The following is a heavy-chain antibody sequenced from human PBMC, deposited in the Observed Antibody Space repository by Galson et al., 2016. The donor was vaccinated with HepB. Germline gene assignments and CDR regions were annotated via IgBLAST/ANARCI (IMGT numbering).Heavy chain of an antibody. J-gene: IGHJ4*02. Sequence: TLSLTCSVSGDSINSVSHYWSWIRQRPGKGLEWMGYIYYSGSTSYNPSLRGRISISMDTSKNRFSLALHSVTAADTAVYYCVGTGARLGGYWGQGTLVTVSS. V-gene: IGHV4-31*03. CDR3: VGTGARLGGY. CDR2: IYYSGST. CDR1: GDSINSVSHY. D-gene: IGHD1-1*01.